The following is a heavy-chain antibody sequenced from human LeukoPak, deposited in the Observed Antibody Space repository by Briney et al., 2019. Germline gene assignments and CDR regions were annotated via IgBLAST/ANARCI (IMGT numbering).Heavy chain of an antibody. CDR1: GYTFTSYG. Sequence: ASVKVSCKASGYTFTSYGISSVRQAPGQGLEWMGGIRAYNGNTNYAQKLKGRVTMTTDTSTSTAYMELRSLRSDDKAVYYCARLRTTMVRAVIITNWFDPWGQGTLVTVSS. CDR3: ARLRTTMVRAVIITNWFDP. V-gene: IGHV1-18*01. D-gene: IGHD3-10*01. J-gene: IGHJ5*02. CDR2: IRAYNGNT.